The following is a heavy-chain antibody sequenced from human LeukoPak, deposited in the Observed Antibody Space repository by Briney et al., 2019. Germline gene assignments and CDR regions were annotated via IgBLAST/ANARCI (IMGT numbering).Heavy chain of an antibody. CDR3: ARDKLSSGSYPNWFDP. D-gene: IGHD3-10*01. V-gene: IGHV3-30*03. CDR2: ISYDGSNG. Sequence: PGGSLRLSCAASGFTFSSYGMHWVRQAPGKGLEWVAVISYDGSNGYYADSVKGRFTISRDNSKNTLYLQMNSLRAEDTAVYYCARDKLSSGSYPNWFDPWGQGTLVTVSS. J-gene: IGHJ5*02. CDR1: GFTFSSYG.